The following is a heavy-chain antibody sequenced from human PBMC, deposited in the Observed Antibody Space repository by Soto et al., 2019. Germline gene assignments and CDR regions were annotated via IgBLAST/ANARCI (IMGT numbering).Heavy chain of an antibody. J-gene: IGHJ5*02. Sequence: PGGSLRLSCAASGFTFSSYAMSWVRQAPGKGLEWVSAISGSGGSTYYADSVKGRFTISRDNPKNTLYLQMNSLRAEDTAVYYCAKFPSRSWYGWFDPWGQGTLVTVSS. D-gene: IGHD6-13*01. CDR2: ISGSGGST. V-gene: IGHV3-23*01. CDR1: GFTFSSYA. CDR3: AKFPSRSWYGWFDP.